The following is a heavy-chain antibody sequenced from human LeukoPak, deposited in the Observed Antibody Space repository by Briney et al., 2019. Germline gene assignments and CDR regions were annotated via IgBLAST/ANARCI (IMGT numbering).Heavy chain of an antibody. D-gene: IGHD2-8*01. CDR2: INPSGGST. Sequence: ASVKVSCKASGYTFTSYYMHWVRQAPGQGLEWMGIINPSGGSTNYAQKFQGRVTMTRDMSTSTVYLELSSLRSEDTAVYYCARDLVVYALDYWGQGTLVTVSS. V-gene: IGHV1-46*01. CDR1: GYTFTSYY. J-gene: IGHJ4*02. CDR3: ARDLVVYALDY.